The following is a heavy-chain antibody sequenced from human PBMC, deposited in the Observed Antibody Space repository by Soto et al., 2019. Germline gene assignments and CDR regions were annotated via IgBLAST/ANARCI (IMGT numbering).Heavy chain of an antibody. CDR2: ITPSSGST. Sequence: QVQLVQSGAEVRKPGASVKVSCKASGYTFNNYFMHWVRQAPVQGLEWMGVITPSSGSTTYAQRFQGRLTMTRDTSTRTVYMELRSLRSEDTAVYFCARDLVPIWNYVGLAPGAQHWFDPWGQGTLVTVSS. J-gene: IGHJ5*02. CDR1: GYTFNNYF. D-gene: IGHD1-7*01. V-gene: IGHV1-46*02. CDR3: ARDLVPIWNYVGLAPGAQHWFDP.